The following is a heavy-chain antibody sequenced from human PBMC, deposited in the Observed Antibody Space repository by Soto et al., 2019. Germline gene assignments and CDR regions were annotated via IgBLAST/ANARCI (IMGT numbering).Heavy chain of an antibody. Sequence: EVQLVESGGGVVRPGGSLRLSCAASGLTFDDYGMRWVRQAPGKGLEWVSGINWNGGSTGYADTVKGRFNISRDNAKKALYLQMRSLRAEDMAMYHCARGYESSGSLRDYYYDYMDFCGKGTTVTVSS. D-gene: IGHD6-19*01. J-gene: IGHJ6*03. CDR3: ARGYESSGSLRDYYYDYMDF. CDR1: GLTFDDYG. CDR2: INWNGGST. V-gene: IGHV3-20*01.